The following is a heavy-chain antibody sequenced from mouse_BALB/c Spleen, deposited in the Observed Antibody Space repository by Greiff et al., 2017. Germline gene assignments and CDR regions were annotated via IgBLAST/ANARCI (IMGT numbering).Heavy chain of an antibody. CDR3: ARGYYYGSSYENYFDY. Sequence: VKLVESGPGLVAPSQSLSITCTVSGFSLTGYGVNWVRQPPGKGLEWLGMIWGDGSTDYNSALKSRLSISKDNSKSQVFLKMNSLQTDDTARYYCARGYYYGSSYENYFDYWGQGTTLTVSS. CDR2: IWGDGST. CDR1: GFSLTGYG. D-gene: IGHD1-1*01. V-gene: IGHV2-6-7*01. J-gene: IGHJ2*01.